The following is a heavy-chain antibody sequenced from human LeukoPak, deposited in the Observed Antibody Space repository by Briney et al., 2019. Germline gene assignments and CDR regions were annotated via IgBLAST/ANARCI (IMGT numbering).Heavy chain of an antibody. J-gene: IGHJ4*02. Sequence: ASVKVSCKASGYTFTSYDINWVRRATGQGLEWMGWMNPNSGNTGYAQKFQGRVTMTQDTSISTAYMELSRLESDDTAVFYCARGRWLQLWGDYWGQGTPLTVSS. CDR2: MNPNSGNT. CDR1: GYTFTSYD. D-gene: IGHD5-18*01. CDR3: ARGRWLQLWGDY. V-gene: IGHV1-8*01.